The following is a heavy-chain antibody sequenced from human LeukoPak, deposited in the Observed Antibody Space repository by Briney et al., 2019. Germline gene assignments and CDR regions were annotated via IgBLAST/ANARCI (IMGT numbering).Heavy chain of an antibody. CDR1: GDSISSSTYY. J-gene: IGHJ4*02. CDR3: ARSDKAAAGPFDY. CDR2: IFYSGST. D-gene: IGHD6-13*01. V-gene: IGHV4-39*01. Sequence: PSETLSLTCTVSGDSISSSTYYWGWIRQPPGKGLEWIGTIFYSGSTYYNPSLKSRVTMSVDTSRNQFSLTLSSVTVADTAVYYCARSDKAAAGPFDYWGQGTLVTVSS.